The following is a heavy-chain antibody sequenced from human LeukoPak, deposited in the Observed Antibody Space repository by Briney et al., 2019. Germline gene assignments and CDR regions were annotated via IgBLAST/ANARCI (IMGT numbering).Heavy chain of an antibody. D-gene: IGHD6-19*01. CDR3: ARQGAVAGTFDY. CDR2: IYYSGST. CDR1: GGSINNYY. Sequence: SETLSLTCTVSGGSINNYYWNWIRQPPGKGLEWIGYIYYSGSTNYNPSLKSRVNISVDTSNNQFSLNLTSVCAADTAVYYCARQGAVAGTFDYWGQGNLVTVSS. V-gene: IGHV4-59*08. J-gene: IGHJ4*02.